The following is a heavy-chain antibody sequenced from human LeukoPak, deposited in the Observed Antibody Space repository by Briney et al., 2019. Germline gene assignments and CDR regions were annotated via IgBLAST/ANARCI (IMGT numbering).Heavy chain of an antibody. CDR3: TTGGTVTFDY. CDR1: RFTFSNAW. D-gene: IGHD4-17*01. CDR2: IKSKTDRETT. Sequence: GGSLRLSCAASRFTFSNAWMSWVRQAPGKGLEWVGCIKSKTDRETTDYPSPVKGRSTITRDDSKNTLYLQMNRLKTEDTAVYYCTTGGTVTFDYWGQGTLVTVSS. V-gene: IGHV3-15*01. J-gene: IGHJ4*02.